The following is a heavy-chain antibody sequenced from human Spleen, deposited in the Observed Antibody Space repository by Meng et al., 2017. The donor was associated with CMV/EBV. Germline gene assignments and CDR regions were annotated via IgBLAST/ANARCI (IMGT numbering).Heavy chain of an antibody. CDR2: IYSGGST. V-gene: IGHV3-66*02. J-gene: IGHJ3*02. D-gene: IGHD1/OR15-1a*01. CDR1: GFTVSSNY. CDR3: ARPPEHDAFDI. Sequence: GGSLRLSCAASGFTVSSNYMSWVCQAPGKGLEWVSVIYSGGSTYYADSVKGRFTISRDNSKNTLYLQMNSLRAEDTAVYYCARPPEHDAFDIWGQGTMVTVSS.